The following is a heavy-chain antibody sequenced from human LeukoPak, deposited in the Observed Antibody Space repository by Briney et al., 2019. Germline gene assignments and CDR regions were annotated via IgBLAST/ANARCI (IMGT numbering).Heavy chain of an antibody. J-gene: IGHJ3*02. CDR1: GDSINSYY. CDR2: IYYSGRT. Sequence: PSETLSLTCTVSGDSINSYYWNWIRQPPGKGLGWIGYIYYSGRTDYNPSLKSRVTISVDTSKHQFSMKLKSVTAADTAVYFCARGRWLPNAFDIWGQGTMVTVFS. D-gene: IGHD5-24*01. V-gene: IGHV4-59*01. CDR3: ARGRWLPNAFDI.